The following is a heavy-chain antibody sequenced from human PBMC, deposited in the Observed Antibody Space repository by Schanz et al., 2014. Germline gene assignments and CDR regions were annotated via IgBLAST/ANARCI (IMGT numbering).Heavy chain of an antibody. J-gene: IGHJ3*02. CDR1: GFGFSSYS. V-gene: IGHV3-23*04. CDR3: ARKMKLGVYGGKGHDSLDI. Sequence: EVQLVESGGGLIQPGGSLRLSCAASGFGFSSYSMNWVRQAPGKGLEWFSVIGVDGTTTYYADSVKGRFTISRDNSKNTLYLQMNSLRAEDTAVYYCARKMKLGVYGGKGHDSLDIWGQGTMVTVSS. CDR2: IGVDGTTT. D-gene: IGHD4-17*01.